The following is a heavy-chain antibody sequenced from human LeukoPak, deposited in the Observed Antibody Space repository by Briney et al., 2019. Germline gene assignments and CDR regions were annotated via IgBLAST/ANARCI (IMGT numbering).Heavy chain of an antibody. Sequence: GGSLRLSCAPSGFTFSRHGMHWVRQAPGKGLEWVAIISNDGSRKYYGHSVEGRFTISRDNSKNTLYPQMDSLRAEDTAVYYCARDRAWNYFDYWGQGTLVTVSS. CDR3: ARDRAWNYFDY. CDR1: GFTFSRHG. D-gene: IGHD3-3*01. J-gene: IGHJ4*01. V-gene: IGHV3-30*03. CDR2: ISNDGSRK.